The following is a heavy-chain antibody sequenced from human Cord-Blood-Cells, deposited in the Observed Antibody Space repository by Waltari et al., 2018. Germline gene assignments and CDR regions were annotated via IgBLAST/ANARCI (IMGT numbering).Heavy chain of an antibody. Sequence: QVQLQESGPGMVKPSQTLSLTCPVSGGSISSGGYHWSWIRQHPGKGLEWIGYIYYSGDTYYNPSLKSRVTIAVDTSKNQFALNLSSVTAADTAVYYCAREGRGSYWYFELWGRGTLVTVSS. D-gene: IGHD2-15*01. V-gene: IGHV4-31*03. CDR1: GGSISSGGYH. CDR2: IYYSGDT. J-gene: IGHJ2*01. CDR3: AREGRGSYWYFEL.